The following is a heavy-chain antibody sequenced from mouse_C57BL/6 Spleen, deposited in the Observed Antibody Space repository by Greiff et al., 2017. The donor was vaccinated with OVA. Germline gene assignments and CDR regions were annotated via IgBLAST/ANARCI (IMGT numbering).Heavy chain of an antibody. Sequence: VMLVESGPGLVAPSQSLSITCTVSGFSLTSYGVHWVRQPPGKGLEWLVVIWSDGSTTYNSALKSRLSISKDNSKSQVFLKMNSLQTDDTAMYYCARDSLYYDYDGGFAYWGQGTLVTVSA. V-gene: IGHV2-6*03. J-gene: IGHJ3*01. CDR1: GFSLTSYG. CDR2: IWSDGST. D-gene: IGHD2-4*01. CDR3: ARDSLYYDYDGGFAY.